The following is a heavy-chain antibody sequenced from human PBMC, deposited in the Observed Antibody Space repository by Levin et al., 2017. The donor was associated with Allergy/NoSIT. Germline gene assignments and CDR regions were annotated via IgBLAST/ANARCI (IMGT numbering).Heavy chain of an antibody. CDR1: GFTFTAYG. Sequence: LSLTCAASGFTFTAYGMHWVRQAPGKGLEWLGVISYDGSNKYYADSVKGRFTISRDNSKNTLYLQMNSLRAEDTAVYYCGKQSHDPEHCSDGSCYYFDYWGQGTLVTVSS. D-gene: IGHD2-15*01. CDR3: GKQSHDPEHCSDGSCYYFDY. CDR2: ISYDGSNK. J-gene: IGHJ4*02. V-gene: IGHV3-30*18.